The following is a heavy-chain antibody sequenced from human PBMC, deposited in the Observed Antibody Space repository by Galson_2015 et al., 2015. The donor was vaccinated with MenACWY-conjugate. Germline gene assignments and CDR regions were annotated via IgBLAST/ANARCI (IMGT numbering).Heavy chain of an antibody. CDR1: GFTFSSNY. V-gene: IGHV3-53*01. CDR3: GCDYSNFDAFDI. D-gene: IGHD4-11*01. CDR2: IYSGGST. Sequence: SLRLSCAASGFTFSSNYMSWVRQAPGKGLEWVSVIYSGGSTYYADSVKGRFTISRDNSKNTLYLQMNSLGAEDTAVYYCGCDYSNFDAFDIWGQGTMVTVSS. J-gene: IGHJ3*02.